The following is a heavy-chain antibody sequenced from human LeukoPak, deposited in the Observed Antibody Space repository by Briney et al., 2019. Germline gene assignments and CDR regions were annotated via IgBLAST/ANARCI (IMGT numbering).Heavy chain of an antibody. J-gene: IGHJ6*03. CDR1: GGSISSGSYY. D-gene: IGHD5-18*01. CDR3: ARVHREYSYSHRLEHYYYYYMDV. CDR2: IYTSGST. Sequence: SETLSLTCTVSGGSISSGSYYWSWIRQPAGKGLEWIGRIYTSGSTNYNPSLKSRVTISVDTSKNQFSLKLSSVTAADTAVYYCARVHREYSYSHRLEHYYYYYMDVWGKGTTVTVSS. V-gene: IGHV4-61*02.